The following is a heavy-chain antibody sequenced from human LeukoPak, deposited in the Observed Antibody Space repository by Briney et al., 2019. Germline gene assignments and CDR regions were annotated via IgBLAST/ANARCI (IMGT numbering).Heavy chain of an antibody. V-gene: IGHV4-59*01. CDR3: ARGAGPLWFGELLFDY. Sequence: SETLSLTCTVSGGSISSYYWSWIRQPPGKGLEWIGYIYYSGGTNYNPSLKSRVTISVDTSKNQFSLKLSSVTAADTAVYYCARGAGPLWFGELLFDYWGQGTLVTVSS. CDR1: GGSISSYY. CDR2: IYYSGGT. J-gene: IGHJ4*02. D-gene: IGHD3-10*01.